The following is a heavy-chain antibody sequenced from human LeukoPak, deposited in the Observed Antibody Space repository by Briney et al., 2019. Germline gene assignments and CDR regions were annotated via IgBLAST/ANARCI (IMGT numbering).Heavy chain of an antibody. V-gene: IGHV3-72*01. J-gene: IGHJ4*02. CDR3: TKDFDSGGAY. CDR1: GFTFSDHY. Sequence: GGSLRLSCAASGFTFSDHYMDWVRQAPGRGLEWVGRTTNKADSYTTYYAASVRERFTISRDASKNSLYLQMNSLKTEDTAIYYCTKDFDSGGAYWGQGTLVTVSS. D-gene: IGHD3-9*01. CDR2: TTNKADSYTT.